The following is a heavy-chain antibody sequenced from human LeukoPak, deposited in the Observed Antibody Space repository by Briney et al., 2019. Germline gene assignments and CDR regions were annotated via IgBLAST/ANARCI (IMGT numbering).Heavy chain of an antibody. J-gene: IGHJ4*02. CDR1: GGTFSSYA. D-gene: IGHD6-19*01. CDR2: IIPIFGTA. Sequence: SVKVSCKVSGGTFSSYAISWVRQALGQGLEWMGGIIPIFGTANYAQKFQGRVTITADESTSTAYMELSSLRAEDTAVYYCARTSSGWYDNFDYWGQGTLVTASS. V-gene: IGHV1-69*13. CDR3: ARTSSGWYDNFDY.